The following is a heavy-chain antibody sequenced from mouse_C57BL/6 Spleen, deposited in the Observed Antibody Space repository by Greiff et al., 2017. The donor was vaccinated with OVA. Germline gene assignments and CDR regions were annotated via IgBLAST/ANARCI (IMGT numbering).Heavy chain of an antibody. D-gene: IGHD2-5*01. Sequence: QVQLQQPGAELVKPGASVKLSCKASGYTFTSYWMHWVKQRPGQGLEWIGMIHPNSGSTNYNEKFKSKATLTVDKSSSTAYMQLSSLTSEDAAVYYCARGTIVTTGGVYFDYWGQGTTLTVSS. CDR2: IHPNSGST. J-gene: IGHJ2*01. V-gene: IGHV1-64*01. CDR1: GYTFTSYW. CDR3: ARGTIVTTGGVYFDY.